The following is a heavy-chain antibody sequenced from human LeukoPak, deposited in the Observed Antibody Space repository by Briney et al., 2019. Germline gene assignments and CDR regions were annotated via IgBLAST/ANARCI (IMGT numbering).Heavy chain of an antibody. D-gene: IGHD2-2*01. CDR1: GFTFSNYW. CDR2: IKEDGSEK. V-gene: IGHV3-7*03. J-gene: IGHJ4*02. Sequence: GGSLRLSCAASGFTFSNYWMTWVRQAPGKGLEWVANIKEDGSEKNYVDSVKGRFTISRDNAKNSLYLQMNSLKTEDTALYYCAKEMEIGRYCSSINCHPFDYWGQGTLVTVSS. CDR3: AKEMEIGRYCSSINCHPFDY.